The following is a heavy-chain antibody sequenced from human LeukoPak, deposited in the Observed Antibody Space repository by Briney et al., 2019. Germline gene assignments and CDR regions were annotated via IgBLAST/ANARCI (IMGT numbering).Heavy chain of an antibody. CDR1: GYTLSDLS. J-gene: IGHJ4*02. V-gene: IGHV1-24*01. D-gene: IGHD1-14*01. Sequence: ASVKVSCKVSGYTLSDLSMHWVRQAPGKGLGWMGSFALEDGEKVYAQKFQGRVTMTEDTSTDTAYMELSSLRSEDTAVYYCATAFAGNLVDDWGQGTLVTVSS. CDR3: ATAFAGNLVDD. CDR2: FALEDGEK.